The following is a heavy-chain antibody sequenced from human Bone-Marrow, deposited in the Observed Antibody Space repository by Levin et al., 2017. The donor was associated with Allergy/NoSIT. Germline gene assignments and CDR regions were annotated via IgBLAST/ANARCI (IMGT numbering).Heavy chain of an antibody. CDR2: MFWDGDV. V-gene: IGHV2-5*02. CDR1: GFSLYTSGVG. D-gene: IGHD4-17*01. J-gene: IGHJ5*02. Sequence: SGPTLVKPTQTLTLTCTFSGFSLYTSGVGVAWIRQPPGKALEWLGVMFWDGDVRYNPSLRSRLTITRDTANNQVLLTMTNMETVDTATYFCAHRPQDAPVTTDGSWFGPWGQGTLVTVSS. CDR3: AHRPQDAPVTTDGSWFGP.